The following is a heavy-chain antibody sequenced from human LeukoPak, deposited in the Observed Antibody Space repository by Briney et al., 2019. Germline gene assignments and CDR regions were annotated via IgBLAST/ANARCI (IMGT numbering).Heavy chain of an antibody. V-gene: IGHV4-38-2*02. J-gene: IGHJ5*02. CDR1: GYSISRGYY. Sequence: SETLSLTCTVSGYSISRGYYWGWIRQPPGKGLEWIGSIYHSGSTYYNPSLKSRVTISVDTSKNQFSLKLSSVTAADTAVYYCARVYLPQQLVLNWFDPWGQGTLVTVSS. CDR2: IYHSGST. CDR3: ARVYLPQQLVLNWFDP. D-gene: IGHD6-13*01.